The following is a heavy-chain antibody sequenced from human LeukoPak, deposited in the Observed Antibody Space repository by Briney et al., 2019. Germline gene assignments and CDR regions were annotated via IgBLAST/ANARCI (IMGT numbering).Heavy chain of an antibody. CDR2: IYPGDSDT. D-gene: IGHD5-18*01. Sequence: GESLKISCKGSGYSFTSYWIGWVRQMPGKGLEWMGIIYPGDSDTRYSPSFQGQVTISADKSISTAYLQWSSLKASDTAMYYCARQPSSGRGYSYEGGYFDYWGQGTLVTVSS. V-gene: IGHV5-51*01. CDR1: GYSFTSYW. J-gene: IGHJ4*02. CDR3: ARQPSSGRGYSYEGGYFDY.